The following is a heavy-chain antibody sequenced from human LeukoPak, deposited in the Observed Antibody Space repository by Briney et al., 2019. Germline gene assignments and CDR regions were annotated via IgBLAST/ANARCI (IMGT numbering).Heavy chain of an antibody. Sequence: SETLSLTCTVSGGSISSYYWSWIRQPPGKGLEWIGYIYYSGSTNYNPSLKSRVTISVDTSKNQFSLKLSSVTAADTAVYYCAVYSYGYGGDYWGQGTLVTVSS. J-gene: IGHJ4*02. CDR3: AVYSYGYGGDY. CDR1: GGSISSYY. V-gene: IGHV4-59*08. CDR2: IYYSGST. D-gene: IGHD5-18*01.